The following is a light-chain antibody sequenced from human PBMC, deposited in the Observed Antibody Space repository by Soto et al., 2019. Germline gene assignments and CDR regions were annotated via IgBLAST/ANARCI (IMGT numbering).Light chain of an antibody. V-gene: IGKV1-8*01. CDR1: QGISSY. Sequence: AIRMTQSPSSLSASTGDRVTITCRASQGISSYLAWYQQKPGKAPKLLIYAASTLQSGVPSRFSGSGSGTDFTLTISRLETEDFAVYYCQQYGSSPRTFGQGTKVDNK. J-gene: IGKJ1*01. CDR2: AAS. CDR3: QQYGSSPRT.